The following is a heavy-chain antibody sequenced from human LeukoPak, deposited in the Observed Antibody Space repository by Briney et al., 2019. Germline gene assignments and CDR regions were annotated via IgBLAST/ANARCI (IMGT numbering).Heavy chain of an antibody. D-gene: IGHD2-2*01. CDR2: IYPGDSDT. CDR3: ARRQGCSSTSCPPDY. Sequence: GESLKISCEGSGYIFTTYWIGWVRQMPGKGLEWMGFIYPGDSDTRYSPSFQGQVTISADKSISTAYLQWSSLRASDTAIYYCARRQGCSSTSCPPDYWGQGTLVTVSP. V-gene: IGHV5-51*01. J-gene: IGHJ4*02. CDR1: GYIFTTYW.